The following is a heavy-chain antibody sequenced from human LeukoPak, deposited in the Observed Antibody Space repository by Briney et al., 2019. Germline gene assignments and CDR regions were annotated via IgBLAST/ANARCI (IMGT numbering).Heavy chain of an antibody. Sequence: SGGSLRLSCAASGINFRRSGMHWARHATGRGLEWVTFIQNDGSDKYYAASVKGRFTISRDNSKNTVYLHMDSLRADDTALYYCAREGGRAVPGRFDQWGQGTLVTVSS. V-gene: IGHV3-30*02. D-gene: IGHD6-13*01. CDR1: GINFRRSG. J-gene: IGHJ4*02. CDR3: AREGGRAVPGRFDQ. CDR2: IQNDGSDK.